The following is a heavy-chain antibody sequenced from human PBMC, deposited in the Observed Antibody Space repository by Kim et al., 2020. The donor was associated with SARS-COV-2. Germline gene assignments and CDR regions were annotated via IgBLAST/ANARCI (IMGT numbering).Heavy chain of an antibody. Sequence: GGSLRLSCAASGFTFSSYSMNWVRQAPGKGLEWVSSISSSSSYIYYADSVKGRFTISRDNAKNSLYLQMNSLRAEDTAVYYCARGIDDYYGSGSSNWFDPWGQGTLVTVSS. J-gene: IGHJ5*02. D-gene: IGHD3-10*01. CDR2: ISSSSSYI. CDR3: ARGIDDYYGSGSSNWFDP. CDR1: GFTFSSYS. V-gene: IGHV3-21*01.